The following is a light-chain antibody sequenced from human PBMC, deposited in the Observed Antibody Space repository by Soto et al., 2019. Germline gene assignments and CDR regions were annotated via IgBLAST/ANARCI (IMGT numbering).Light chain of an antibody. CDR3: SSYAGSNHVV. Sequence: QSALTQPPSASGSPGQSVTISCTGTSSAVGGYNYVSWYQQHPGKAPKLILYEVSKRPSGVPDRFSGSKSGNKSSLTVSGLQAEDEADYYCSSYAGSNHVVFGGGTKLTVL. V-gene: IGLV2-8*01. CDR2: EVS. CDR1: SSAVGGYNY. J-gene: IGLJ2*01.